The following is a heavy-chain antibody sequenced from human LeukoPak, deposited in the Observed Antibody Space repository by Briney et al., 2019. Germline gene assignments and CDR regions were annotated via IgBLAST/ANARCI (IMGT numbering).Heavy chain of an antibody. D-gene: IGHD1-26*01. CDR2: IYYSGST. CDR3: ARHFFPGATRAFDI. Sequence: PSETLSLTCTVSGGSISSYYWSWIRQPPGKGLEWIGYIYYSGSTNYNPSLKSRVTISVDTSKNQFSLKLSSVTAADTAVYYCARHFFPGATRAFDIWGQGTMVTVSS. CDR1: GGSISSYY. J-gene: IGHJ3*02. V-gene: IGHV4-59*08.